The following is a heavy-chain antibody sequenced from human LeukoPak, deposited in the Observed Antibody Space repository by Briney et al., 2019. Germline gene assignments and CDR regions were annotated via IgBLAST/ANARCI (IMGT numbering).Heavy chain of an antibody. Sequence: SETLSLTCTVSGGSISSANYYWSWIRQHPGKGLEWIAYIYYTGSIYYNPSLKSRVTISIDTSKDQFSLRLNSVTAADTAVYYCARLGLDRTSYYFGWFDPWGQGTLVTVSS. CDR1: GGSISSANYY. CDR3: ARLGLDRTSYYFGWFDP. J-gene: IGHJ5*02. V-gene: IGHV4-31*03. D-gene: IGHD2-2*01. CDR2: IYYTGSI.